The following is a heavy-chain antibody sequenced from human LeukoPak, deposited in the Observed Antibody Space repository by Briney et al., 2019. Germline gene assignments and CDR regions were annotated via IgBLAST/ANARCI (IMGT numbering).Heavy chain of an antibody. D-gene: IGHD3-22*01. Sequence: GGSLRLSCAASGFTSSSYAMSWVRQAPGRGLEWVSAISGSGGSTYYADSVKGRFTISRDNSKNTLYLQMNSLRAEDTAVYYCAKAGPYYYDSSGYFDYWGQGTLVTVSS. V-gene: IGHV3-23*01. CDR2: ISGSGGST. CDR1: GFTSSSYA. J-gene: IGHJ4*02. CDR3: AKAGPYYYDSSGYFDY.